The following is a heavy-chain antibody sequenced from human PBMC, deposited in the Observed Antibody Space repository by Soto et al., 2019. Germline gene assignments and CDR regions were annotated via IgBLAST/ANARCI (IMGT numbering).Heavy chain of an antibody. J-gene: IGHJ4*02. V-gene: IGHV5-51*01. CDR1: GYIFTRYW. D-gene: IGHD3-3*01. CDR2: MYPGDSYT. Sequence: GESLKISCKASGYIFTRYWILWVRQMPGKGLEWMGSMYPGDSYTRYSPSVHGQVTISVDKSISTSYLQWVSLNDSDTPMYSCATPSDFWSAYYPSYFDYWGQGTLVTVSS. CDR3: ATPSDFWSAYYPSYFDY.